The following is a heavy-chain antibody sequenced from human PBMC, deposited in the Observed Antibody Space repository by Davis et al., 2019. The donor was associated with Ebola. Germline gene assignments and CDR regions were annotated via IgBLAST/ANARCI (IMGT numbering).Heavy chain of an antibody. J-gene: IGHJ4*02. Sequence: PGGSLRLSCAASGFRFSSYAMSWVRQAPGKGLEWVSGISGSGGRTDYADSVKGRFTISRDNSKNTLHLQMNSLRAEDTAVYDCATRLWDGDSWGQGTLVTVSS. CDR3: ATRLWDGDS. D-gene: IGHD1-1*01. CDR2: ISGSGGRT. CDR1: GFRFSSYA. V-gene: IGHV3-23*01.